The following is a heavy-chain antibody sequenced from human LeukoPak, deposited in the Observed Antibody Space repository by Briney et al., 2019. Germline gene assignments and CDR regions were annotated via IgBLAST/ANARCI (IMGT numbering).Heavy chain of an antibody. Sequence: GGSLRLSCAASGFTFSSYAMHWVRQAPGKGLECVSAISSNGGSTYYANSVKGRFTISRDNSKNMLYLQMGSLRAGDMAVYYCAREERSYQLLYYFDYWGQGTLVTVSS. J-gene: IGHJ4*02. CDR2: ISSNGGST. CDR1: GFTFSSYA. D-gene: IGHD2-2*01. CDR3: AREERSYQLLYYFDY. V-gene: IGHV3-64*01.